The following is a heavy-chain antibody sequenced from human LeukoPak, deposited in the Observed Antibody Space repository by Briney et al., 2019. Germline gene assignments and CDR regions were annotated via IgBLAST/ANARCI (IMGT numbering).Heavy chain of an antibody. V-gene: IGHV3-30-3*01. CDR3: ARGLGVPAAIFSDFGY. CDR1: GSTFSSYA. D-gene: IGHD2-2*01. CDR2: ISYDGSNK. J-gene: IGHJ4*02. Sequence: GGSLRLSCAASGSTFSSYAIHWVRQAPGKGLEWVAVISYDGSNKYYADSVKGRFTISRDNSKNTLYLQMNSLRAEDTAVYYCARGLGVPAAIFSDFGYWGQGTLVTVSS.